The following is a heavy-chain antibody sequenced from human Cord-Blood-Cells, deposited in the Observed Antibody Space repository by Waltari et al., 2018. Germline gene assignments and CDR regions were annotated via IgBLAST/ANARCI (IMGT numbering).Heavy chain of an antibody. CDR3: ISDAFDI. Sequence: EVQLVESGGGLVQPGGSLKLSCAASGFTFSGSAMHWVRQASGKGLGWVGRIRSKANSYATAYAASVKGRFTISRDDSKNTAYLQMNSLKTEDTAVYYCISDAFDIWGQGTMVTVSS. V-gene: IGHV3-73*02. J-gene: IGHJ3*02. CDR2: IRSKANSYAT. CDR1: GFTFSGSA.